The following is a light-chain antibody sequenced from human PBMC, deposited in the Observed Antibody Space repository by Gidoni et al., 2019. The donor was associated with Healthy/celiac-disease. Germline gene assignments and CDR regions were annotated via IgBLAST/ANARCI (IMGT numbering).Light chain of an antibody. Sequence: DIQLTQSPSFLSAPVGARVTITCRASQGISSYLAWYPQKQGKAPKLLIYAASTLQCGVPSRFSGSGSGTEFTLTISSLQPEDFATYYCQQLNSYRITFGQGTRLEIK. CDR3: QQLNSYRIT. CDR1: QGISSY. CDR2: AAS. V-gene: IGKV1-9*01. J-gene: IGKJ5*01.